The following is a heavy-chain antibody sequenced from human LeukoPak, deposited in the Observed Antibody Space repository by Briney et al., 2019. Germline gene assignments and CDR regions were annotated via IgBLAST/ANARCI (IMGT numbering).Heavy chain of an antibody. CDR1: GFRFSDYH. CDR3: ANFGPLFRSLNF. J-gene: IGHJ4*02. CDR2: ISTTGTNI. V-gene: IGHV3-11*04. D-gene: IGHD2/OR15-2a*01. Sequence: GSLRLSCTVSGFRFSDYHMSWMRQAPGKGLEWISYISTTGTNINYADSVKGRFTISRDNSRTSLYLQMDNLRADDTAVYYCANFGPLFRSLNFWSQGALVTVSS.